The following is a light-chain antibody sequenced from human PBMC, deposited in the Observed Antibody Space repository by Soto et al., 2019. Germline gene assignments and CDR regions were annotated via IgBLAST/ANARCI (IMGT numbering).Light chain of an antibody. V-gene: IGKV3-15*01. CDR1: RSVRSN. Sequence: EIVMTQSPATLSLSPGERVTLSCKASRSVRSNLAWYQQKPGQAPRLLISGASTRATGITDRFSGSGSGTEFTLTINSLQSEDFAVYYCQQYNYWPGTFGQGTKVEIK. J-gene: IGKJ1*01. CDR3: QQYNYWPGT. CDR2: GAS.